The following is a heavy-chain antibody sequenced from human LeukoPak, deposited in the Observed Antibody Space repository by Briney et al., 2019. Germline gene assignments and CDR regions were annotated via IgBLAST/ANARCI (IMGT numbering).Heavy chain of an antibody. CDR2: IKKDGSEK. CDR1: GFTFSSYG. V-gene: IGHV3-7*01. Sequence: GGSLRLSCAASGFTFSSYGMHWVRQAPGKGLEWVANIKKDGSEKYYVDAVKGRFTISRDNAKTSLYLQMNSLRAEDTAVYYCAKDGVWIGEKKANMDIWGKGTTV. CDR3: AKDGVWIGEKKANMDI. D-gene: IGHD3-10*01. J-gene: IGHJ6*03.